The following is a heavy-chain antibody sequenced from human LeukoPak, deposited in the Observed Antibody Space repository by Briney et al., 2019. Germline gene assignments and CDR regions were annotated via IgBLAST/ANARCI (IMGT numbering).Heavy chain of an antibody. V-gene: IGHV4-59*01. D-gene: IGHD3-3*01. CDR2: IYYSGST. CDR3: ARSRVADNWFDP. Sequence: KPSETLSLTCTVSGGSISSYYWSWIRQPPGKGLEWIGYIYYSGSTNYNPSLKSRVTISVDTSKNQFSLKLSSVTAADTAVYYCARSRVADNWFDPWGQGTLVTVSS. J-gene: IGHJ5*02. CDR1: GGSISSYY.